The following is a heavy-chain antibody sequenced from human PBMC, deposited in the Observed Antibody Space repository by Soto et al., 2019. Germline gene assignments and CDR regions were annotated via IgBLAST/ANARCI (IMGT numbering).Heavy chain of an antibody. Sequence: GGSLRLSCVTYGFTFKNAWINWVRQAPGKGLEWVGRIRTKTEGEKTDYVTPLRGRFAISRDDSKSTAYLQLNSLSTEDTGLYYRTTAGSSASSGYHVGDYWGQGT. D-gene: IGHD3-22*01. CDR1: GFTFKNAW. J-gene: IGHJ4*02. CDR2: IRTKTEGEKT. V-gene: IGHV3-15*07. CDR3: TTAGSSASSGYHVGDY.